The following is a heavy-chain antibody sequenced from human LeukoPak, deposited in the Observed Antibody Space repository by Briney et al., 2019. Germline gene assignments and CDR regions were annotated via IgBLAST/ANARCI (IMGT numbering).Heavy chain of an antibody. V-gene: IGHV3-7*01. CDR3: VRDGPEFLDFDY. J-gene: IGHJ4*02. CDR2: IKQDGSQK. CDR1: GFSFSGIW. D-gene: IGHD2-21*01. Sequence: PGGSLRLSCVASGFSFSGIWMNWVRQTPGKGLEWVANIKQDGSQKYYVESVKGRFTISIDTAKKSVHLQMNSLRVEDTAVYYCVRDGPEFLDFDYRGQGTLVTVSS.